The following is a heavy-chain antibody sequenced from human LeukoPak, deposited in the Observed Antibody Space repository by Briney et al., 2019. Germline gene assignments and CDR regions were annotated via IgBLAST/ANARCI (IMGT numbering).Heavy chain of an antibody. CDR3: ARLGTFDY. CDR2: IFPSHSDT. V-gene: IGHV5-51*01. D-gene: IGHD3-16*01. CDR1: GYSFSNYW. Sequence: GESLKISCKGSGYSFSNYWIGWVRQMARKGLEWMGIIFPSHSDTIYSPSFQGQVTISADKSISTAYLQWSSLKASDTAMYYCARLGTFDYWGQGTLVTVSS. J-gene: IGHJ4*02.